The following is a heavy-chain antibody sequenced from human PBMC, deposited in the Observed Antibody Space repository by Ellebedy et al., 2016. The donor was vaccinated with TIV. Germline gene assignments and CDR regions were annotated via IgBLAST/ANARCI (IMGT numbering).Heavy chain of an antibody. CDR1: GFTFDDYA. CDR3: SKVGHTSGDLDP. J-gene: IGHJ5*02. V-gene: IGHV3-9*01. Sequence: SLKISCAASGFTFDDYAMPWVRQAPGRGLEWVSGITWNSRTITYADSVRGRFTISRDNAKNSVYLQMNNLGSDDSALYYCSKVGHTSGDLDPWGQGALVAVSS. CDR2: ITWNSRTI. D-gene: IGHD6-25*01.